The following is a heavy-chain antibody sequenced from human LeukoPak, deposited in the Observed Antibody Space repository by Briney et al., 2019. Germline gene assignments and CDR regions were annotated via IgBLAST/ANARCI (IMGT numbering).Heavy chain of an antibody. CDR1: GYTFTGYY. D-gene: IGHD6-13*01. J-gene: IGHJ4*02. CDR3: ARGSSSWSPIDY. V-gene: IGHV1-2*04. CDR2: INPNSGGT. Sequence: ASVKVSCKASGYTFTGYYMHWVRRAPGQGLEWMGWINPNSGGTNYAQKFQGWVTMTRDTSISTAYMELSRLRSDDTAVYYCARGSSSWSPIDYWGQGTLVTVSS.